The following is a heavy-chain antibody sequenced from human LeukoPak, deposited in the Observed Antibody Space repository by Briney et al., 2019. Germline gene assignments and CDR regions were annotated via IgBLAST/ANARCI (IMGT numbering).Heavy chain of an antibody. CDR1: GYSISSGYY. CDR3: ARIEMATTLPDY. V-gene: IGHV4-38-2*02. D-gene: IGHD5-24*01. CDR2: IYHSGST. J-gene: IGHJ4*02. Sequence: SETLSLTCTVSGYSISSGYYWGWIRQPPGKGLEWIGSIYHSGSTYYNPSLKSRVTISVDTSKNQFSLKLSSVTAADTVVYYCARIEMATTLPDYWGQGTLVTVSS.